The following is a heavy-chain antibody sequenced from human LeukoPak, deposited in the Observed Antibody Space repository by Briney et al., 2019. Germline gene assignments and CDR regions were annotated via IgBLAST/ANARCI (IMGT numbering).Heavy chain of an antibody. CDR2: INPNSGGT. J-gene: IGHJ1*01. CDR3: ARSLTSGPTEYFQH. D-gene: IGHD2-15*01. CDR1: GYTFTGYY. V-gene: IGHV1-2*02. Sequence: GASVKVSCKASGYTFTGYYMHWVRQAPGQGLEWMGWINPNSGGTKYAQKFQGRVTMTRDTSISTAYMELSRLRSDDTAVYYCARSLTSGPTEYFQHWGQGTLVTVSS.